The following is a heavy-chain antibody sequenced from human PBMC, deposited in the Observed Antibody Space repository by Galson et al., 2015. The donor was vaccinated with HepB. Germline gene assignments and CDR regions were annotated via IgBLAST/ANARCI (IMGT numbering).Heavy chain of an antibody. CDR1: GFTFGDYA. CDR2: ISYSGKTT. Sequence: SLRLSCATSGFTFGDYAMRWVRQAPGKGLEWVAGISYSGKTTYYTDSVKGRFTISRDNSKNTLYLQMNSLRAEDTAVYYCARDKCSSTPSGPVGCFRAFDIWGQGTMVTVSS. V-gene: IGHV3-23*01. D-gene: IGHD6-6*01. CDR3: ARDKCSSTPSGPVGCFRAFDI. J-gene: IGHJ3*02.